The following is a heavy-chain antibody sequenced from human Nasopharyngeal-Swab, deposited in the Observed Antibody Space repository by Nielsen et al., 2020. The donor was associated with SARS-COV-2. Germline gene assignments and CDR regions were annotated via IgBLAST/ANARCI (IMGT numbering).Heavy chain of an antibody. CDR3: AKDMSGSYSGWFDP. CDR2: ISWNSGSI. CDR1: GFTFDDYA. D-gene: IGHD1-26*01. Sequence: SLKISCAASGFTFDDYAMHWVRQAPGKGLEWVSGISWNSGSIGYADSVKGRFTNSRDNAKNSLYPQMNSLRAEDTALYYCAKDMSGSYSGWFDPWGQGTLVTVSS. V-gene: IGHV3-9*01. J-gene: IGHJ5*02.